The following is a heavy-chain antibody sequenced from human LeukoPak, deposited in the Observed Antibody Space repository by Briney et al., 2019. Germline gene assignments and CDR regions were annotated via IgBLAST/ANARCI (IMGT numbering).Heavy chain of an antibody. CDR2: ISSNSTYI. CDR3: ARDPYNYVWGTYRYTSQPFDY. Sequence: GGSLRLSCAASGFTFNSYIMNWVRQAPGKGLEWVSSISSNSTYIYYADSVKGRFTISRDNAENSLYLQMNSLRAEDTAVYYCARDPYNYVWGTYRYTSQPFDYWGQGTLVTVSS. D-gene: IGHD3-16*02. CDR1: GFTFNSYI. V-gene: IGHV3-21*06. J-gene: IGHJ4*02.